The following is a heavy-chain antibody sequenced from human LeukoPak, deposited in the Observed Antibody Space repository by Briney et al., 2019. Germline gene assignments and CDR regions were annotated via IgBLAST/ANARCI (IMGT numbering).Heavy chain of an antibody. Sequence: PSETLSLTCAVYGGSFSGYYWSWIRQPPGKGLEWIGEIYHSGSTNYNPSLKSRVTISVDKSKNQFSLKLSSVTAADTAVYYCASLAGGSGSPKPDYWGQGTLVTVSS. CDR3: ASLAGGSGSPKPDY. J-gene: IGHJ4*02. CDR1: GGSFSGYY. V-gene: IGHV4-34*01. CDR2: IYHSGST. D-gene: IGHD3-10*01.